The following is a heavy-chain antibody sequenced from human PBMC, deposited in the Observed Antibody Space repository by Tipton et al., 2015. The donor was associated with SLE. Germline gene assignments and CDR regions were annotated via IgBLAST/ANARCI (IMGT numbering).Heavy chain of an antibody. J-gene: IGHJ6*02. CDR1: GFPFSSYE. V-gene: IGHV3-48*03. CDR2: ISSSGSTK. D-gene: IGHD4-17*01. CDR3: AREDDYGDYYYGMDV. Sequence: SLRLSCAASGFPFSSYEMNWVRQAPGKGLEWVSYISSSGSTKYYSDSVKGRFTISRDNAKNSLYLQMNSLRAEDTAVYYCAREDDYGDYYYGMDVWGQGTTVTVSS.